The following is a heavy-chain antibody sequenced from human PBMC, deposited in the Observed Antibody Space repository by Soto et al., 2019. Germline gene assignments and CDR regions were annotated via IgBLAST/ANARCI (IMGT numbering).Heavy chain of an antibody. V-gene: IGHV1-8*01. J-gene: IGHJ4*02. CDR2: MNPNSGNT. Sequence: QVQLVQSGAEVKKSGASVKVSCKASGYTFTSHDINWVRQATGQGLEWMGWMNPNSGNTGYAQKFQGRGTMTRNTSLSPAYMELSSLRSEDTAVYYCARWDYGDYARFDYWGQGTLVTVSS. CDR3: ARWDYGDYARFDY. CDR1: GYTFTSHD. D-gene: IGHD4-17*01.